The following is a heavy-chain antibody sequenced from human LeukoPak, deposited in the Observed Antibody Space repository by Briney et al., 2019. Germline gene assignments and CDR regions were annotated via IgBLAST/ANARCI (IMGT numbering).Heavy chain of an antibody. V-gene: IGHV3-66*01. J-gene: IGHJ4*02. CDR1: GFTFSSYS. D-gene: IGHD3-10*01. Sequence: GGSLRLSCAASGFTFSSYSMNWVRQAPGKGLEWVSVIYSSGTTYYADSVKGGFTISSDNSKNTLYLQMNSLRAEDTAVYYCARSWVEFLWFGGWGQGTLVTVSS. CDR2: IYSSGTT. CDR3: ARSWVEFLWFGG.